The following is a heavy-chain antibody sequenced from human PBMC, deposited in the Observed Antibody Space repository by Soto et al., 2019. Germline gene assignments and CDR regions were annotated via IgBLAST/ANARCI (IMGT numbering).Heavy chain of an antibody. J-gene: IGHJ3*02. CDR1: GGTFSSYT. D-gene: IGHD2-21*01. Sequence: SVKVSCKASGGTFSSYTISWVRQAPGQGLEWMGRIIPILGIANYAQKFQGRVTITADKSTSTAYMELSSLRSEDTAVYYCARDINCGGDCYTDAFDIWGQGTMVTVSS. CDR3: ARDINCGGDCYTDAFDI. CDR2: IIPILGIA. V-gene: IGHV1-69*04.